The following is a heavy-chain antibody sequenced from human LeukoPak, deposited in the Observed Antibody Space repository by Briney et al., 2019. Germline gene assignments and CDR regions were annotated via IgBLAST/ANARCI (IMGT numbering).Heavy chain of an antibody. Sequence: GGSLRLSCTTSGFTFSSYSMNWVRQAPGKGLEWVSSISSSSSYIYYADSVKGRFTISRDNAKNSLYLQMNSLRAEDTAVYYCAREELAAAFNWGQGTLVTVSS. J-gene: IGHJ4*02. CDR2: ISSSSSYI. CDR3: AREELAAAFN. D-gene: IGHD6-13*01. CDR1: GFTFSSYS. V-gene: IGHV3-21*01.